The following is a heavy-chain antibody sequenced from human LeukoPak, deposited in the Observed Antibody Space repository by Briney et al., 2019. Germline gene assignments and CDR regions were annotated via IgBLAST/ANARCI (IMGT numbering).Heavy chain of an antibody. CDR3: ARESYYDILTGRTLDY. D-gene: IGHD3-9*01. J-gene: IGHJ4*02. CDR2: ISAYNGNT. CDR1: GYTFTSYG. V-gene: IGHV1-18*01. Sequence: ASVKVPCKASGYTFTSYGISWVRQAPGQGLEWMGWISAYNGNTNYAQKLQGRVTMTTDTSTSTAYMELRSLRSDDTAVYYCARESYYDILTGRTLDYWGQGTLVTVSS.